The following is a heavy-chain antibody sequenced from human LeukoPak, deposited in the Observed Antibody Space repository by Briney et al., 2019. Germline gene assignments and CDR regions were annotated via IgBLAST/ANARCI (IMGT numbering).Heavy chain of an antibody. V-gene: IGHV3-53*01. Sequence: PGGSLRLSCAASGFTVSSNYVSWVRQAPGKGLEWVSVIYSGGSTYYADSVKGRVTISRDNSKNTLYLQMNSLRAEDTAVYYCARDRRAVAGTRSDAFDIWGQGTMVTVSS. CDR3: ARDRRAVAGTRSDAFDI. D-gene: IGHD6-19*01. J-gene: IGHJ3*02. CDR1: GFTVSSNY. CDR2: IYSGGST.